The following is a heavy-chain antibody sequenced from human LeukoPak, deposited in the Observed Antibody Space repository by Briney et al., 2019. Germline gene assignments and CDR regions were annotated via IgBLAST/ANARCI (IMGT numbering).Heavy chain of an antibody. CDR2: IYYSGST. V-gene: IGHV4-59*01. CDR1: GGSISSYY. D-gene: IGHD3-22*01. J-gene: IGHJ3*02. CDR3: ARGYYYDSSGYLRDAFDI. Sequence: SETLSLTCTVSGGSISSYYWSWIRQPPGKGLEWIGYIYYSGSTNYNPSLKSRVTISADTSKNQFSLKLSSVTAADTAVYYCARGYYYDSSGYLRDAFDIWGQGTMVTVSS.